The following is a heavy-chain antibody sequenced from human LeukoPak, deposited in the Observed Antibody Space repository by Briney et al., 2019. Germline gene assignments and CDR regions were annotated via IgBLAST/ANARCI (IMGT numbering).Heavy chain of an antibody. J-gene: IGHJ5*02. V-gene: IGHV4-59*01. CDR2: IYYSGST. Sequence: SETLSLTCTVSGGSISSYYWSWIRQPPGKGLEWIGYIYYSGSTNYNPSLKSRVTISVDTSKNQFSLKLSSVTAADTAVYYCARAHPPTYYYDSSAEPGWFDPWGQGTLVTVSS. CDR3: ARAHPPTYYYDSSAEPGWFDP. CDR1: GGSISSYY. D-gene: IGHD3-22*01.